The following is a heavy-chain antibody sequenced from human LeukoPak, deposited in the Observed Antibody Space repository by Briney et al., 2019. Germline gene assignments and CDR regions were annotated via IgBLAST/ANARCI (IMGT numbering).Heavy chain of an antibody. CDR3: AKDRAAAGTWDAFDI. CDR1: GFTSDDYA. V-gene: IGHV3-9*02. J-gene: IGHJ3*02. CDR2: ISWNSGSI. D-gene: IGHD6-13*01. Sequence: SGGSLRLSCAASGFTSDDYAMHWVRQAPGKGLEWVSGISWNSGSIGYADSVKGRFTISRDNAKNSLYLQMNSLRAEDTALYYCAKDRAAAGTWDAFDIWGQGTMVTVSS.